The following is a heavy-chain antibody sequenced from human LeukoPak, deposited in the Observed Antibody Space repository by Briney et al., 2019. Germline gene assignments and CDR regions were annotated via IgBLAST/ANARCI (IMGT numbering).Heavy chain of an antibody. CDR3: ARDGAYYDILTGPPDY. CDR2: IWYDGSNK. Sequence: PGGSLRLSCAASGFTFSSYGMHWVRQAPGKGLEWVAVIWYDGSNKYYADSVKGRFTISRDNSKNTLYLQMNSLRAEDTAVYYCARDGAYYDILTGPPDYWGQGTLVTVSS. D-gene: IGHD3-9*01. J-gene: IGHJ4*02. V-gene: IGHV3-33*01. CDR1: GFTFSSYG.